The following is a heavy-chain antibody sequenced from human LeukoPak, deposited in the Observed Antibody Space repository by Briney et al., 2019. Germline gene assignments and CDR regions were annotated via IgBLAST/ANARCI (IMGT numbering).Heavy chain of an antibody. D-gene: IGHD6-13*01. CDR1: GFTFSSYA. V-gene: IGHV3-30*04. CDR2: ISYGGSNK. CDR3: AREPTYSSSWYTTCDS. Sequence: GGSLRLSCAASGFTFSSYAMHWVRQAPGKGLEWVAVISYGGSNKYYADSVKGRFTISRDNAKNSLYLQMNSLRAEDTAVYYCAREPTYSSSWYTTCDSWGQGTLVTVSS. J-gene: IGHJ5*01.